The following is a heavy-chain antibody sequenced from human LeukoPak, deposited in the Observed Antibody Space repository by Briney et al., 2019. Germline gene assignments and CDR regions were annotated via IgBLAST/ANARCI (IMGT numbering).Heavy chain of an antibody. CDR2: INHSGST. J-gene: IGHJ4*02. D-gene: IGHD3-22*01. Sequence: LRLSCAASGFSFGAYYMSWIRQPPGKGLEWIGEINHSGSTNYNPSLKSRVTISVDTSKNQFSLKLSSVTAADTAVYYCARGRRFLYYDSSGYRLDYWGQGTLVTVSS. CDR3: ARGRRFLYYDSSGYRLDY. V-gene: IGHV4-34*01. CDR1: GFSFGAYY.